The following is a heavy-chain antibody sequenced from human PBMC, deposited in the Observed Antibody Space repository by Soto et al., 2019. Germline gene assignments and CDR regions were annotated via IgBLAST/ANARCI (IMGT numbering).Heavy chain of an antibody. V-gene: IGHV4-39*07. CDR2: IYYSGST. Sequence: PSESLSLTCTVSGGSITSSSYYWGWIRRPPGKGLEWIGNIYYSGSTYYNPSLKSRVTISVDTSQNPVSLKLASVTAADTAVYSCLTPGFGPLPGLVDVWGQGTTLTVSS. CDR1: GGSITSSSYY. D-gene: IGHD3-10*01. CDR3: LTPGFGPLPGLVDV. J-gene: IGHJ6*02.